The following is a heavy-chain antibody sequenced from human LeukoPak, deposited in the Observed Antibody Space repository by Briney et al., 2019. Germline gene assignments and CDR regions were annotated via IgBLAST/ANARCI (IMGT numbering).Heavy chain of an antibody. J-gene: IGHJ4*02. V-gene: IGHV3-7*01. D-gene: IGHD3-9*01. CDR1: GFTFSSYW. CDR3: ARVNGDILTGYYEPHYFDY. CDR2: IKQDGSEK. Sequence: GGSLRLSCAASGFTFSSYWMSWVRQAPGKGLEWVANIKQDGSEKYYVDSVKGRFTISRDNAKNSLYLQMNSLRAEDTAVYYCARVNGDILTGYYEPHYFDYWGQGTLVTVSS.